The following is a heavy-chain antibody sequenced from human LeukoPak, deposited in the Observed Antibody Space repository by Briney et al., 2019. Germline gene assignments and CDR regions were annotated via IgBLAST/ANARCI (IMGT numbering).Heavy chain of an antibody. Sequence: ASVKVSCKASGYTFTSYGISWVRQAPGQGLEWMGWISAYNGNTNYAQKLQGRVTMTTDTSTSTAYMELRSLRSDDTAVYYCARDAAHYDILTGTNDYWGQGTLVTVSS. D-gene: IGHD3-9*01. J-gene: IGHJ4*02. V-gene: IGHV1-18*01. CDR1: GYTFTSYG. CDR3: ARDAAHYDILTGTNDY. CDR2: ISAYNGNT.